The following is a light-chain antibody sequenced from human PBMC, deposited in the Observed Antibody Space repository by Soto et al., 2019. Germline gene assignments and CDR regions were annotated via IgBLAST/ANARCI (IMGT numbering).Light chain of an antibody. J-gene: IGKJ4*01. V-gene: IGKV3-20*01. CDR1: QSVSSN. Sequence: EMVMTQSPATLSVSPGERATLSCRASQSVSSNLAWYQQKPGQAPRLLIYGASSRATGIPDRFSGSGSGTDFTLTISRLEPEDFAVFYCQHYDNSPLTFGGGTKVDIK. CDR3: QHYDNSPLT. CDR2: GAS.